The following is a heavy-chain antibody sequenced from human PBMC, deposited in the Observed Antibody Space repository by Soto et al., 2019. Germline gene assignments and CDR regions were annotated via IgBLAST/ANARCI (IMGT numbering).Heavy chain of an antibody. V-gene: IGHV4-34*01. Sequence: SETLSLTCAAYGGSFSGSYWSWIRQPPGKGLEWIGEINHRASTDYTPYPTSLVTISIDSSKNSISLQLRSVTAADTAVYYCARVHNNFYYYYGMDVWGQGTTVTVSS. CDR3: ARVHNNFYYYYGMDV. D-gene: IGHD4-4*01. CDR1: GGSFSGSY. J-gene: IGHJ6*02. CDR2: INHRAST.